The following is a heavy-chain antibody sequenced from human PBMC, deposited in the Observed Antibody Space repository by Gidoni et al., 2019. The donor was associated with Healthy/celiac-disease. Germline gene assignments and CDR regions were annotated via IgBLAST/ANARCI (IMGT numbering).Heavy chain of an antibody. Sequence: EVQLVESGGGLVQPGGSLRLSCAASGFPLNNYYLTWVRQARGKGLEWVANINQAGNEKNYVESVKGRFTISRDNPKSSLYLQMSSLRVEDTAVYYCGRAGVVAAGRAWFDCWGQGTLVTVSS. V-gene: IGHV3-7*01. CDR2: INQAGNEK. CDR3: GRAGVVAAGRAWFDC. J-gene: IGHJ4*02. D-gene: IGHD6-13*01. CDR1: GFPLNNYY.